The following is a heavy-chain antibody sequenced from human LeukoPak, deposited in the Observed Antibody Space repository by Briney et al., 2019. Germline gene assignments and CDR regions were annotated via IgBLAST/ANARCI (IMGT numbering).Heavy chain of an antibody. CDR2: IWYDGSNK. CDR1: GFTFTNYG. J-gene: IGHJ6*02. D-gene: IGHD2-2*01. CDR3: ARGRYCSSSSCYDRYGMDV. V-gene: IGHV3-33*01. Sequence: GGSLRLSCAASGFTFTNYGMHWVRQAPGKGLEWVAVIWYDGSNKYYADSVKGRFTISRDNSKNTLYLQMNSLRAEDTAVYYCARGRYCSSSSCYDRYGMDVWGQGTTVTVSS.